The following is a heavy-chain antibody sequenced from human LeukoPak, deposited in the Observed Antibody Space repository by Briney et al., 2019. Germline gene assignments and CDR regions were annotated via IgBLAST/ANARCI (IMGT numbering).Heavy chain of an antibody. J-gene: IGHJ6*02. CDR1: GFTFSSFG. CDR2: ISDSSSLT. Sequence: GGSLRLSCAASGFTFSSFGMNWVRQAPGKGLEWVSYISDSSSLTYYADSVKGRFTISRDNAKNSLSLQLDSLRDEDTAVYFCAKVIRGGYGMDVWGQGTTVTVSS. V-gene: IGHV3-48*02. D-gene: IGHD3-10*01. CDR3: AKVIRGGYGMDV.